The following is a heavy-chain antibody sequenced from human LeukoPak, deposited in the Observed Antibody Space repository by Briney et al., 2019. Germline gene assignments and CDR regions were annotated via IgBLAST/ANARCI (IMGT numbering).Heavy chain of an antibody. V-gene: IGHV1-18*01. J-gene: IGHJ6*02. CDR3: ARESCSTSCYGMDV. CDR1: GYTFTSYG. CDR2: ISAYNGNT. D-gene: IGHD2-2*01. Sequence: ASVKVSCKASGYTFTSYGISWVRQAPGQGLEWMGWISAYNGNTNYAQKLLGRVTMTTDTSTSTAYMELRSLRSDDTAAYYCARESCSTSCYGMDVWGQGTTVTVSS.